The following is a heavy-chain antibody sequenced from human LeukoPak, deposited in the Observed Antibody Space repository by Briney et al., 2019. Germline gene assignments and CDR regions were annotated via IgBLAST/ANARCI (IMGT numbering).Heavy chain of an antibody. CDR2: IYYSGST. V-gene: IGHV4-30-4*08. D-gene: IGHD3-22*01. J-gene: IGHJ6*02. CDR3: ARDLPRDYDSSGPYYGMDV. Sequence: SSQTLSLTCTVSGGSITSGDYYWSWIRQPPGKGLEWIGYIYYSGSTYYNPSLKSRVTISVDTSKNQFSLKLSSVTAADAAVYYCARDLPRDYDSSGPYYGMDVWGQGTTVTVSS. CDR1: GGSITSGDYY.